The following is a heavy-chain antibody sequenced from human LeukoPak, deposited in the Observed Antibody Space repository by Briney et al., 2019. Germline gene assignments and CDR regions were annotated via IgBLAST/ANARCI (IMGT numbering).Heavy chain of an antibody. CDR2: ISYSGST. J-gene: IGHJ4*02. V-gene: IGHV4-59*08. CDR3: ARHPELYFFDY. D-gene: IGHD3-10*01. CDR1: GASISSYY. Sequence: SETLSLTCTVSGASISSYYWSWIRQPRGKGLEWIGYISYSGSTNYNPSLKSRVTISADTSKNQVSLTLSSVTAADTAVYYCARHPELYFFDYWGQGTLATVSS.